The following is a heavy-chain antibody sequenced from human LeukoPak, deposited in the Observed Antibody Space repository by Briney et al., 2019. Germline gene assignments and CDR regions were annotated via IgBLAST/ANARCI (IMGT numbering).Heavy chain of an antibody. CDR3: ARAASSSSWWGNQIRDNWFDP. Sequence: GASVKVSCKASGYTFTSYGISWVRQAPGQGLEWMGWISAYNGNTNYAQKLQGRVTMTTDTSTSTAYMELRSLRSDDTAVYYCARAASSSSWWGNQIRDNWFDPWGQGTLVTVSS. J-gene: IGHJ5*02. D-gene: IGHD6-13*01. CDR2: ISAYNGNT. V-gene: IGHV1-18*01. CDR1: GYTFTSYG.